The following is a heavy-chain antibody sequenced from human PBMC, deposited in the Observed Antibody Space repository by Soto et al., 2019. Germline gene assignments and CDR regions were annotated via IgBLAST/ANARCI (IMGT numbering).Heavy chain of an antibody. J-gene: IGHJ6*02. V-gene: IGHV4-30-4*01. CDR2: IYYSGST. CDR3: AREDDGGDSLDV. D-gene: IGHD2-21*02. Sequence: KPSETLSLTCTVSGGSISSGDYYWSWIRQPPGKGLEWIGYIYYSGSTYYNPSLKSRVTISVDTSKNQFSLKLSSVTAADTAVYFCAREDDGGDSLDVWGQGTTVTVSS. CDR1: GGSISSGDYY.